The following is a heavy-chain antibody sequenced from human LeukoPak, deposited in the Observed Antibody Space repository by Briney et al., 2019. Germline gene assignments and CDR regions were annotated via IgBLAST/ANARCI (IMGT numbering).Heavy chain of an antibody. CDR3: AREGLTGGKPDWFDP. V-gene: IGHV4-4*02. D-gene: IGHD1-20*01. CDR2: IYHSGST. CDR1: GGSISSSNW. J-gene: IGHJ5*02. Sequence: SGTLSLTFAVSGGSISSSNWWSWVRQPPGKGLEWIGEIYHSGSTNYNPSLKSRVTISVDKSKNQFSLKLSSVTAADTAVYYCAREGLTGGKPDWFDPWGQGTLVTVSS.